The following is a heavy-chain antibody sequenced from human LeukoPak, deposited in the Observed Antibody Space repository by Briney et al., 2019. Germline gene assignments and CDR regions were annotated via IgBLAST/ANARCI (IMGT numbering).Heavy chain of an antibody. CDR1: GGSINSYY. CDR3: ARGAAGYSYG. Sequence: SETLSLTCTVSGGSINSYYWSWIRQPPGKGLEWIGYIYNSETINYNPSLTSRVTISIDTSKNQFSLRLSSVTAADTAVYYCARGAAGYSYGWGQGTLVTVSS. CDR2: IYNSETI. J-gene: IGHJ4*02. V-gene: IGHV4-59*01. D-gene: IGHD5-18*01.